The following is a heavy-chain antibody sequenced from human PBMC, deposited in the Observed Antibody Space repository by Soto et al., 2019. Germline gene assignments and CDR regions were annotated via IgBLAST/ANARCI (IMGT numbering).Heavy chain of an antibody. CDR3: ARNPYYDILTGYYHPYYFDY. CDR2: INHSGST. CDR1: GGSFSGYY. V-gene: IGHV4-34*01. D-gene: IGHD3-9*01. Sequence: SETLSLSCAVYGGSFSGYYWSWIRQPPGKGLEWIGEINHSGSTNYNPSLKSRVTISVDTSKNQFSLKLSSVTAVDTAVYYCARNPYYDILTGYYHPYYFDYWGQGTLVTVSS. J-gene: IGHJ4*02.